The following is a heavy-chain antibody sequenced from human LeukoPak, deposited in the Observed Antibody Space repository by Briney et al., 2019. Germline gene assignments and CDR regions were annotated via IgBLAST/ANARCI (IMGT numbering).Heavy chain of an antibody. Sequence: SETLSLTCTVSGGSISSGGYYWSWIRQHPGKGLEWIGYIYYSGSTYYNPSLKSRVTISVDTPKNQFSLKLSSVTAADTAVYYCARDHCSSTSCYVGTSWFDPWGQGTLVTVSS. CDR2: IYYSGST. CDR3: ARDHCSSTSCYVGTSWFDP. J-gene: IGHJ5*02. CDR1: GGSISSGGYY. V-gene: IGHV4-31*03. D-gene: IGHD2-2*01.